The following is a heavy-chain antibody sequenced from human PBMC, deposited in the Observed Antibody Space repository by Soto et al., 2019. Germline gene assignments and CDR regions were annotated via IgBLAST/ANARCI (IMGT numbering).Heavy chain of an antibody. CDR1: GGSISSSSYY. CDR3: AREQGRGIAAAAYHGMDV. V-gene: IGHV4-39*02. D-gene: IGHD6-13*01. J-gene: IGHJ6*02. Sequence: SETLSLTCTVSGGSISSSSYYWGWIRQPPGKGLEWIGSIYYSGSTYYNPSLKSRVTISVDTSKNQFSLKLSSVTAADTAVYYCAREQGRGIAAAAYHGMDVWGQGTTVT. CDR2: IYYSGST.